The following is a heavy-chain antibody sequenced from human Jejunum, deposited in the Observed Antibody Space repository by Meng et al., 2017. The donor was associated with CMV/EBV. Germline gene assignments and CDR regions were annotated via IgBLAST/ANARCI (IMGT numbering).Heavy chain of an antibody. J-gene: IGHJ4*02. CDR3: VPTSASSGFGY. Sequence: CAACGLTFSRFAMKWVRQAPGKGLEWVSSISGFATNSYYVESVKGRFTISRDNSKNTLYLQMNSLSVEDTAVYYCVPTSASSGFGYWGQGTLVTVSS. CDR1: GLTFSRFA. V-gene: IGHV3-23*01. D-gene: IGHD6-6*01. CDR2: ISGFATNS.